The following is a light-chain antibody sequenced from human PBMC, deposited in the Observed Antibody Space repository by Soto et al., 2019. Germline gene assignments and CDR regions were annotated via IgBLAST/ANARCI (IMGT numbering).Light chain of an antibody. V-gene: IGKV1-27*01. CDR3: HSYHSNPRT. J-gene: IGKJ1*01. CDR2: GAS. CDR1: QGISEY. Sequence: DIQMAQSPSSLSASIGDRVTITCRASQGISEYLAWYQQRPGNAPNLLIYGASILQSGVPSRFSGSGSGTHCTLTISSLQTEDVATYYGHSYHSNPRTFGQGTKVEIK.